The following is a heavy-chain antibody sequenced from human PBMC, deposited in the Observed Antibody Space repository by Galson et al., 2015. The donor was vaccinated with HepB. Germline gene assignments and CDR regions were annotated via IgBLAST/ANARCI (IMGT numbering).Heavy chain of an antibody. D-gene: IGHD3-22*01. Sequence: SLRLSCAASGFTFSSYGMHWVRQAPGKGLEWVAVISYDGSNKYYADSVKGRFTISRDNSKNTLYLQMNSLRAEDTAVYYCAKPNYYDSSGYRLRDYYYGMDVWGQGTTVTVSS. V-gene: IGHV3-30*18. CDR2: ISYDGSNK. J-gene: IGHJ6*02. CDR1: GFTFSSYG. CDR3: AKPNYYDSSGYRLRDYYYGMDV.